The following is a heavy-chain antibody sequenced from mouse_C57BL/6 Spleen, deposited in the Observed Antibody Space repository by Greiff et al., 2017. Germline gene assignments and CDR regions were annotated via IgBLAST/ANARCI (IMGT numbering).Heavy chain of an antibody. Sequence: VQRVESGAELVKPGASVKISCKASGYTFTDYYINWVKQRPGQGLEWIGKIGPGSGSTYYNEKFKGKATLTADKSSSTAYMQLRSLPSEDSAVYFCARRVITTVVANYFDYWGQGTTLTVSS. J-gene: IGHJ2*01. CDR3: ARRVITTVVANYFDY. CDR1: GYTFTDYY. D-gene: IGHD1-1*01. CDR2: IGPGSGST. V-gene: IGHV1-77*01.